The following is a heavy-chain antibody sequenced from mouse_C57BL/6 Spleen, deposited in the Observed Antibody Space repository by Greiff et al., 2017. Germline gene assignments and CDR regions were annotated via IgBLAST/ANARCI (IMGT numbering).Heavy chain of an antibody. Sequence: VKLQQPGAELVKPGASVKLSCKASGYTFTSYWMHWVKQRPGRGLDWIGRIDPNSGGTKYNEKFKSKATLTVDKPSSTAYMQLSSLTSEDSAVYYCARSSGNSYYAMDYWGQGTSVTVSS. CDR2: IDPNSGGT. V-gene: IGHV1-72*01. CDR1: GYTFTSYW. D-gene: IGHD1-3*01. J-gene: IGHJ4*01. CDR3: ARSSGNSYYAMDY.